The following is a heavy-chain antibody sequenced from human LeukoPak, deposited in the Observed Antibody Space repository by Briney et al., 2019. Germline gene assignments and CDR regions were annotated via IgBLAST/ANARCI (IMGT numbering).Heavy chain of an antibody. CDR2: ISYDGSNK. Sequence: PGGSLRLSCAASGFTFSSYGMHWVRQAPGKGLEWVAVISYDGSNKYYADSVKGRFTISRDNSKNTLYLQMNSLRAEDTAVYYCAKDLHWGYYDSSGYFYGMDVWGQGTTVTVSS. J-gene: IGHJ6*02. CDR1: GFTFSSYG. V-gene: IGHV3-30*18. D-gene: IGHD3-22*01. CDR3: AKDLHWGYYDSSGYFYGMDV.